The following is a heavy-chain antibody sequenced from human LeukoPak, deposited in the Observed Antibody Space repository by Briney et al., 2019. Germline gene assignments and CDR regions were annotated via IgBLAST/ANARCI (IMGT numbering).Heavy chain of an antibody. CDR2: ISAYNGNT. CDR3: ARAPYDILTGYPYFFDY. J-gene: IGHJ4*02. D-gene: IGHD3-9*01. V-gene: IGHV1-18*01. CDR1: GYTFTSYG. Sequence: ASVKVSCKASGYTFTSYGISWVRQAPGQGLEWMGWISAYNGNTNYAQKLQGRVTMTTDTSTSTAYMELRSLRSDDTAVYYCARAPYDILTGYPYFFDYWGQGTLVTVSS.